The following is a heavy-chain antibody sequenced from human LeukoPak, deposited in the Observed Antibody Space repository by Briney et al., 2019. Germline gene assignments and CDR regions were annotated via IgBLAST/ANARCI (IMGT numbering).Heavy chain of an antibody. CDR3: ERNYGSGKLDY. D-gene: IGHD3-10*01. V-gene: IGHV4-38-2*01. Sequence: PSETLSLTCAVSGYSISNGYYWGWIRQPPGKGLEWIGSIHHSGNTYNNPSLKRRVTMSVDTSKNQFSLKLNSVTAADTAVYYCERNYGSGKLDYWGQGTLVTVSS. CDR2: IHHSGNT. CDR1: GYSISNGYY. J-gene: IGHJ4*02.